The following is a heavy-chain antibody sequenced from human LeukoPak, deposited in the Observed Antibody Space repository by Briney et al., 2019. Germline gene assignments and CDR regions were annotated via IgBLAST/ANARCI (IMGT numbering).Heavy chain of an antibody. CDR3: AREQYLAYDVFGF. V-gene: IGHV4-34*01. CDR1: GGSFSGYY. Sequence: SETLSLTCAVYGGSFSGYYWSWIRQPPGKGLEWIGEINHSGSTNYNPSLKSRVTISVDTSKNQFSLKLSSVTAADTAVYYCAREQYLAYDVFGFWGQGTMVTVSS. D-gene: IGHD6-13*01. CDR2: INHSGST. J-gene: IGHJ3*01.